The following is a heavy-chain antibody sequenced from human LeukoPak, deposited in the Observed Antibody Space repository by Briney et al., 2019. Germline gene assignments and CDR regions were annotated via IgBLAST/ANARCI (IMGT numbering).Heavy chain of an antibody. CDR1: GFTFSNYN. V-gene: IGHV3-48*02. Sequence: GGSLRLSCAASGFTFSNYNMNWVRQAPGRGLEWVSVISSSSGTVYYADSVKGRFTVSRDNAKSSLYLQMSSLRDDDTAVYYCARRDGDYWGQGTLVTVSS. CDR3: ARRDGDY. J-gene: IGHJ4*02. D-gene: IGHD6-6*01. CDR2: ISSSSGTV.